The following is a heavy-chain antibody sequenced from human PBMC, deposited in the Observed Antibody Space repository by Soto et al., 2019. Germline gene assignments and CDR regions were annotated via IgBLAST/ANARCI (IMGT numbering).Heavy chain of an antibody. CDR1: GGSISSYY. CDR3: ARDSLTTVTRRWFDP. Sequence: SETLSLTCTVSGGSISSYYWSWIRQPPGKGLEWIGYIYYSGSTNYNPSLKSRVTISVDTSKNQFSLKLSSVTAADTAVYYCARDSLTTVTRRWFDPWGQGTLVTVSS. V-gene: IGHV4-59*01. CDR2: IYYSGST. D-gene: IGHD4-17*01. J-gene: IGHJ5*02.